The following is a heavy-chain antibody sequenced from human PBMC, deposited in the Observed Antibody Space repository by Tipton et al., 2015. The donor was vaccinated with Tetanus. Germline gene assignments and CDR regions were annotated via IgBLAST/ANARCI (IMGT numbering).Heavy chain of an antibody. CDR2: SWYDGTDK. D-gene: IGHD2-15*01. CDR3: AREADCSGGSCGAWDVDN. CDR1: GFIFSSYG. J-gene: IGHJ4*02. V-gene: IGHV3-33*01. Sequence: SLRLSCAASGFIFSSYGIHWVRQAPGKGLAWVAVSWYDGTDKYYADSGKGRFTISRDNSKNTRYLQMNSLRAEDTAVYYCAREADCSGGSCGAWDVDNGGQGTQVTVSS.